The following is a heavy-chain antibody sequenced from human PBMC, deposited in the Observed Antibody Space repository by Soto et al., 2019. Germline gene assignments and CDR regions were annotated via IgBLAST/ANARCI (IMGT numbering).Heavy chain of an antibody. V-gene: IGHV4-39*01. CDR2: IYYSGST. J-gene: IGHJ3*02. D-gene: IGHD3-10*01. CDR3: ARHFITMVRGVIVAIDI. CDR1: GGSISSSSYY. Sequence: SETLSLTCTVSGGSISSSSYYWGWIRQPPGKGLEWIGSIYYSGSTYYNPSLKSRVTISVDTSKNQFSLKLSSVTAADTAVYYCARHFITMVRGVIVAIDIWGQGTMVTVSS.